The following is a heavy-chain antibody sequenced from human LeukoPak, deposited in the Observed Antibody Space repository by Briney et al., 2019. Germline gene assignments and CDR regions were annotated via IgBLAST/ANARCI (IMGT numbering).Heavy chain of an antibody. CDR1: GFSFSTYA. V-gene: IGHV3-23*01. D-gene: IGHD2-15*01. CDR2: ISGSGGSP. J-gene: IGHJ6*02. Sequence: PGGSLRLSCAASGFSFSTYAMSWVRQAPGKGLEWVSAISGSGGSPYYAASVKGRFTISRDNSKNTLYLQMNSLRAEDTAVYYCAKGYCSGGSCHPDIYYYYGMDVWGQGTTVTVSS. CDR3: AKGYCSGGSCHPDIYYYYGMDV.